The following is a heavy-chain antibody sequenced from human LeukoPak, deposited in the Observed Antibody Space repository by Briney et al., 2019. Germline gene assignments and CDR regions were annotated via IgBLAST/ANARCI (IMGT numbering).Heavy chain of an antibody. Sequence: GASVKVSCKASGGTFSSYAISWVRQAPGQGLEWMGGIIPIFGTANYAQKFQGRVTMTTDTSTSTAYMELSSLRSEDTAVYYCASDSSGWYYFDYWGQGTLVTVSS. CDR3: ASDSSGWYYFDY. D-gene: IGHD6-19*01. CDR1: GGTFSSYA. V-gene: IGHV1-69*05. CDR2: IIPIFGTA. J-gene: IGHJ4*02.